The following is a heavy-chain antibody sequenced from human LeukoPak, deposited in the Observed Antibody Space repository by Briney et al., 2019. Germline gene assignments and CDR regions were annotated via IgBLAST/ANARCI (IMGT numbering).Heavy chain of an antibody. D-gene: IGHD3-22*01. CDR2: ASSNGGST. J-gene: IGHJ5*02. Sequence: PGGSLRLSCAASGFTFSSFAMHWVRQAPGKGLDFVSAASSNGGSTYYADSVKGRFTISRDNSKNTLYLQVSSLRAEDTAVYFCVKGASEGYDSGGPYWLDLWGQGTLVTVSS. CDR1: GFTFSSFA. V-gene: IGHV3-64D*09. CDR3: VKGASEGYDSGGPYWLDL.